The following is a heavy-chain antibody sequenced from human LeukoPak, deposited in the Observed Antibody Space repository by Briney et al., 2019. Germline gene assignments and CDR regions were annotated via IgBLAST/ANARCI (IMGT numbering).Heavy chain of an antibody. D-gene: IGHD3-22*01. CDR2: MNPYSGNT. V-gene: IGHV1-8*02. Sequence: SVKVSCKASGYTFSNYDINWVRQVTGQGLEWMGWMNPYSGNTGYAQKFQGRVTMTRNTSISTAYMELSSLRSEDTAVYYCARVPYYYDSGIYYTYYLDYWGQGTLVTASS. J-gene: IGHJ4*02. CDR1: GYTFSNYD. CDR3: ARVPYYYDSGIYYTYYLDY.